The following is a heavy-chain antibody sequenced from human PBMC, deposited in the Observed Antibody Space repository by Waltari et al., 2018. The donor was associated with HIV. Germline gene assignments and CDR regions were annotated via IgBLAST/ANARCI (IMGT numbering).Heavy chain of an antibody. CDR3: ATGVRYYGP. D-gene: IGHD3-22*01. CDR1: NFSISGRH. CDR2: IYPDDAT. V-gene: IGHV3-53*01. J-gene: IGHJ5*02. Sequence: EVLLAESGGGLIQPGGSLGLSCTASNFSISGRHVTWIRQAPGGSLEWVAVIYPDDATHYADSVSGRFTISRAKSRTKVFRLMNSLFVDDTATYFCATGVRYYGPWGQGTRVTVSS.